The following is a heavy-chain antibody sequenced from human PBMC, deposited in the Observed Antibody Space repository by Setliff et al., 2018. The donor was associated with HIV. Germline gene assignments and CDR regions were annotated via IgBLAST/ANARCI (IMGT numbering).Heavy chain of an antibody. J-gene: IGHJ6*03. CDR2: IHTSGST. Sequence: SETLSLTCTVSGGSISSGSYYWSWIRQPAGKGLEWIGHIHTSGSTKYNPSLKSRVTISADTSKNQFSLNLSSVTATDTAVYYCARGHDNKYYYFYYMDVWGKGTMVTVSS. V-gene: IGHV4-61*09. D-gene: IGHD3-9*01. CDR3: ARGHDNKYYYFYYMDV. CDR1: GGSISSGSYY.